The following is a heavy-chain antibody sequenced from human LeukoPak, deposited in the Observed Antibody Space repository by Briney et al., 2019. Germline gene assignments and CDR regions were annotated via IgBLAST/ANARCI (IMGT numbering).Heavy chain of an antibody. CDR2: ISGSGGST. CDR3: ARDKSGMDV. J-gene: IGHJ6*02. Sequence: PGGSLRLSCAASGFTFSSYAMSWVRQAPGKGLEWVSAISGSGGSTYYADSVKGRFTISRENAKNSLYLQMNSLTAGDTAVYYCARDKSGMDVWGQGTTVSVSS. V-gene: IGHV3-23*01. CDR1: GFTFSSYA.